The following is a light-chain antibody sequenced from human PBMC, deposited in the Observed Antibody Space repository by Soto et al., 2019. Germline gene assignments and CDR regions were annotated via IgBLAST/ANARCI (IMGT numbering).Light chain of an antibody. CDR1: QSISNY. CDR2: AAS. V-gene: IGKV1-39*01. CDR3: QQSYSIPST. Sequence: DIQMTQSPSSLSASVGDRITITCRASQSISNYLNWYQQKPGRAPNLQIYAASSLQSGVPSRFSGSGSGTDFTLTISSLQREDFATYYCQQSYSIPSTFGPGTKLEI. J-gene: IGKJ2*02.